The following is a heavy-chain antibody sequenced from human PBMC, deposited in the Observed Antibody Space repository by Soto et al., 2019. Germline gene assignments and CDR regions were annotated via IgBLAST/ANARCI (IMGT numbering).Heavy chain of an antibody. CDR3: AKGSVQWCSPSGPCYPLDL. D-gene: IGHD2-15*01. CDR2: MTESGDNS. V-gene: IGHV3-23*01. CDR1: GFAFSNYA. Sequence: GGSLRLSCAATGFAFSNYAMSWVRQAPGKGLECISAMTESGDNSIYAGFVRGRFTMSRDNSRNIVYLQMNTLRVGDTARYYCAKGSVQWCSPSGPCYPLDLWGQGVPVTVSS. J-gene: IGHJ5*02.